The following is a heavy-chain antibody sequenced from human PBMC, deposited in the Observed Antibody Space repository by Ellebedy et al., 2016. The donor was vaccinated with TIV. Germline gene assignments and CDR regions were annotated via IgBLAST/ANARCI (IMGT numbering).Heavy chain of an antibody. J-gene: IGHJ4*02. D-gene: IGHD6-19*01. CDR2: IYSGGTT. CDR3: ARRDRVAGVDY. Sequence: PGGSLRLSCAASEFTVDNNYMAWVRQAPGKGLEWVSLIYSGGTTYYADSVKGRFTISRDGSKNTVYLQMNSLRAEDTAMYYCARRDRVAGVDYWGRGTLVTVSS. CDR1: EFTVDNNY. V-gene: IGHV3-53*01.